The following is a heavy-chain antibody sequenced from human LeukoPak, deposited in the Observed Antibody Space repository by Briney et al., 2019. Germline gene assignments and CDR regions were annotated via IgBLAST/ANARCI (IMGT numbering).Heavy chain of an antibody. V-gene: IGHV3-11*06. CDR1: RFTFSAYS. Sequence: PGGSLRLSCAASRFTFSAYSMTWVRQAPGKGLEWVSYISGSSTFTNYADSVKGRFTISRDNAKNSLYLQMNSLRAEDTAVYYCVRDQKPGWYPDYWGQGTLVTVSS. CDR2: ISGSSTFT. D-gene: IGHD6-19*01. J-gene: IGHJ4*02. CDR3: VRDQKPGWYPDY.